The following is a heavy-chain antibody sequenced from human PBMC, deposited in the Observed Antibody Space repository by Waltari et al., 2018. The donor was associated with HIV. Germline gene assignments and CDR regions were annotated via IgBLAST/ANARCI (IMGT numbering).Heavy chain of an antibody. J-gene: IGHJ5*02. V-gene: IGHV4-4*02. D-gene: IGHD2-15*01. Sequence: VQLQESRPGLVTPSATLSLTRAVSGGSITSYHWWTWVRPPPGKGLAWSGEMYHSGRTNYNSSLKSRVTISMDKSKNQCSRNLRSVTAADTAVYYCARVVSGDSGSSWFDPWGQGTLVTVSS. CDR2: MYHSGRT. CDR1: GGSITSYHW. CDR3: ARVVSGDSGSSWFDP.